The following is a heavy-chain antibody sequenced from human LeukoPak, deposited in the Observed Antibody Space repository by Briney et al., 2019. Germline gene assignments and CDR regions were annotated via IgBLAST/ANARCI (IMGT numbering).Heavy chain of an antibody. CDR1: GFTFSSYG. J-gene: IGHJ6*02. Sequence: GGSLRLSCAASGFTFSSYGMHWVRQAPGKGLEWVAVISYDGSNKYYADSVKGRFTISRDNSRNTLYLQMNSLRAEDTAVYYCAKGTVLRYFDWSPIAPNYYYGMDVWGQGTTVTVSS. V-gene: IGHV3-30*18. D-gene: IGHD3-9*01. CDR3: AKGTVLRYFDWSPIAPNYYYGMDV. CDR2: ISYDGSNK.